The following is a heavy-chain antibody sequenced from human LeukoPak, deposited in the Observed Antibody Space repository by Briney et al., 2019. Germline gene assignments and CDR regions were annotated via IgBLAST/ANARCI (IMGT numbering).Heavy chain of an antibody. CDR2: IYYSGSA. J-gene: IGHJ4*02. CDR1: GGSISSYY. CDR3: ARQRPDYGSGSYYDY. D-gene: IGHD3-10*01. V-gene: IGHV4-59*08. Sequence: PLETLSLTCTVSGGSISSYYWSWIRQPPGRRLEWIGYIYYSGSANYNPSLKSRVTISVDTSKNQFSLNLSSVTAADTAVYYCARQRPDYGSGSYYDYWGQGTLVTVSS.